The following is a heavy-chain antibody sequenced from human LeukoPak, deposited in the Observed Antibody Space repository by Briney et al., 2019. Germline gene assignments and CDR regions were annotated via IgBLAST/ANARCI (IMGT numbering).Heavy chain of an antibody. Sequence: GGSLRLSCAASGFTFSSYGMHWVRQAPGKGLERVAVISYDGSNKYYADSVKGRFTISRDNSKNTLYLQMNSLRAEDTAVYYCAKPAGVTYRNFDYWGQGTLVTVSS. D-gene: IGHD4-23*01. J-gene: IGHJ4*02. V-gene: IGHV3-30*18. CDR3: AKPAGVTYRNFDY. CDR1: GFTFSSYG. CDR2: ISYDGSNK.